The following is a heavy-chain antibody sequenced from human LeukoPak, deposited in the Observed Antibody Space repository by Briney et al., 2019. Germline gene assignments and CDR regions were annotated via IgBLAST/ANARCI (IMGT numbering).Heavy chain of an antibody. CDR2: VNSDGSST. Sequence: GGSLRLSCAPSGFSLGDYAMTWVRHAPGKGLVWVSRVNSDGSSTAYADSVKGRFTISRDNAKNTLYLQMNSLRAEDTAVYYCARVRVATLDFWGQGILVTVSS. V-gene: IGHV3-74*01. CDR3: ARVRVATLDF. CDR1: GFSLGDYA. D-gene: IGHD5-12*01. J-gene: IGHJ4*02.